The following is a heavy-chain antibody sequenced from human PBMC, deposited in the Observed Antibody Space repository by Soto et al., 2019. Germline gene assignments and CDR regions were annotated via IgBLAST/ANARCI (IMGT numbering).Heavy chain of an antibody. CDR1: GFTFRSYA. V-gene: IGHV3-64*01. J-gene: IGHJ4*02. D-gene: IGHD4-17*01. Sequence: DVQLVESGGGLVQAGKSLRLSCVGSGFTFRSYAVHWVRQAPGKGLEYVSSISSSGGLTYYANIVKGRFNISRDNSKNTVYLQMGSLRVEDTAAYYCAKDLGYGDYDYYFHFWGQGTQVTVSS. CDR2: ISSSGGLT. CDR3: AKDLGYGDYDYYFHF.